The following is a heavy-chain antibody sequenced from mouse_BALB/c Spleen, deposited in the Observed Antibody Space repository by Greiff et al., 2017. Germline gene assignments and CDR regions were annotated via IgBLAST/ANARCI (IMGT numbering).Heavy chain of an antibody. V-gene: IGHV1S45*01. CDR3: ARNYDYDEDAMDY. CDR1: GYTFTNHH. Sequence: EVKLMESGAELVRPGASVKISCKAFGYTFTNHHINWVKQRPGQGLDWIGYINPYNDYTSYNQKFKGKATLTVDKSSSTAYMELSSLTSEDSAVYYCARNYDYDEDAMDYWGQGTSVTVSS. CDR2: INPYNDYT. J-gene: IGHJ4*01. D-gene: IGHD2-4*01.